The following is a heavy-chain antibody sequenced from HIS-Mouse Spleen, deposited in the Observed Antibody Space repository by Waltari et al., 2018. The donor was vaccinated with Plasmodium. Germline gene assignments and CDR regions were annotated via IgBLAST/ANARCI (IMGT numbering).Heavy chain of an antibody. D-gene: IGHD6-19*01. J-gene: IGHJ6*02. Sequence: QVQLVQSGAEVKKPGASVKVSCKASGYTFTSYYMHWVRQAPGQGREWMGIINPSGGSTSYAQKFQGRVTMTRDTSTSTVYMELSSLRSEDTAVYYCARDLFRIGVAGTEYYYGMDVWGQGTTVTVSS. CDR2: INPSGGST. V-gene: IGHV1-46*01. CDR3: ARDLFRIGVAGTEYYYGMDV. CDR1: GYTFTSYY.